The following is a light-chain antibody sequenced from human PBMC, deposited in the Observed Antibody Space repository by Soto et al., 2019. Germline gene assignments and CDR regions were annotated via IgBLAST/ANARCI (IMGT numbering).Light chain of an antibody. Sequence: QSALTQPASVSGSPGQSSTISCTGTSSDVGGYNYVSWYQQPPGKSPKLMIYDVSNRPSGVSNRFSGSKSGNTASLTISGLQAEDEADYYCSSYTSSSVVFGGGTKLTVL. CDR1: SSDVGGYNY. V-gene: IGLV2-14*01. CDR2: DVS. CDR3: SSYTSSSVV. J-gene: IGLJ2*01.